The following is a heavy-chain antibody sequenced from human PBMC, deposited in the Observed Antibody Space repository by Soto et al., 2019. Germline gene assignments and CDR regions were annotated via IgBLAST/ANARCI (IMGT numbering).Heavy chain of an antibody. CDR2: IWYDGSNK. D-gene: IGHD2-15*01. Sequence: GGSLRLSCAASGFTFSSYGMHWVRQAPGKGLEWVAVIWYDGSNKYYADSVKGRFTISRDNSKNTLYLQMNSLRAEDTAVYYCARDGTNCSGGSCYSFDYYYYMDVWGKGTTVTVSS. J-gene: IGHJ6*03. CDR3: ARDGTNCSGGSCYSFDYYYYMDV. V-gene: IGHV3-33*01. CDR1: GFTFSSYG.